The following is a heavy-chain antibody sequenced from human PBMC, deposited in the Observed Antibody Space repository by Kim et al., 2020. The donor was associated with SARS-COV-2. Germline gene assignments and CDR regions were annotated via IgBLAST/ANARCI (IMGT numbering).Heavy chain of an antibody. CDR3: ARESRISDY. V-gene: IGHV4-31*02. J-gene: IGHJ4*02. CDR2: GGT. Sequence: GGTYYNPSLKRRVTISVDTSKNQFSLKLSSVTAADTAVYYCARESRISDYWGQGTLVTVSS.